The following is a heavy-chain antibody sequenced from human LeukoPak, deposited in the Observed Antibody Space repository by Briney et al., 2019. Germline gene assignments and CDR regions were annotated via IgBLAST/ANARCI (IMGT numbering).Heavy chain of an antibody. J-gene: IGHJ5*02. CDR1: GGSISSGGYS. D-gene: IGHD3-3*01. V-gene: IGHV4-30-2*01. Sequence: SETLSLTCAVYGGSISSGGYSWSWIRQPPGKGLEWIGYIYHSGSTYYNPSLKSRVTISVDRFKNQFSLKLSSVTAADTAVYYCAKDWSIFGARDWFDPWGQGTLVTVSS. CDR2: IYHSGST. CDR3: AKDWSIFGARDWFDP.